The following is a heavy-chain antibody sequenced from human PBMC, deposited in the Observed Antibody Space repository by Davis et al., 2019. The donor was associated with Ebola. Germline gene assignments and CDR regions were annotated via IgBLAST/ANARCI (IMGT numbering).Heavy chain of an antibody. CDR2: IYYRGST. CDR3: ARERYFDWLPRYYFDY. CDR1: GGSVSNYY. Sequence: MPGGSLRLSCTVSGGSVSNYYWSWIRQPPGKGLEWIGYIYYRGSTNYNPSLKSRVTISVDTSKNQFSLKLSSVTAADTAVYYCARERYFDWLPRYYFDYWGQGTLVTVSS. D-gene: IGHD3-9*01. V-gene: IGHV4-59*02. J-gene: IGHJ4*02.